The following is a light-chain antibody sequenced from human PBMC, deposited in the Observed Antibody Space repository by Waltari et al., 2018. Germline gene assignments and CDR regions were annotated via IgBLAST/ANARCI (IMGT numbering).Light chain of an antibody. CDR3: QHYLRLPVT. CDR2: GAS. J-gene: IGKJ1*01. Sequence: EIVLTQSPGTLSLSLGESATVSCRASQSVSRALAWYQQEPGQAPRLLIYGASTRATGIPDRFSGSGSGTDFSLTISRLEPDDVAVYYCQHYLRLPVTFGQGTTVEI. V-gene: IGKV3-20*01. CDR1: QSVSRA.